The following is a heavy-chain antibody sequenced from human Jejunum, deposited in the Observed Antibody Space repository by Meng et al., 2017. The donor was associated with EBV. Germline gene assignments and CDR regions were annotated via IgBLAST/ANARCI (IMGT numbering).Heavy chain of an antibody. D-gene: IGHD3-22*01. CDR3: ARDFSSGYFAY. CDR2: VSDYGST. Sequence: QVPLQESGPGLVKPSATLSLTCAVSGGSVSSGSYYWSWIRQPPGKGLEWIGFVSDYGSTRYNSSLKSRITISADTSKNQFSLKLTSVTPADTAIYYCARDFSSGYFAYWGQGTLVTVSS. J-gene: IGHJ4*02. CDR1: GGSVSSGSYY. V-gene: IGHV4-61*01.